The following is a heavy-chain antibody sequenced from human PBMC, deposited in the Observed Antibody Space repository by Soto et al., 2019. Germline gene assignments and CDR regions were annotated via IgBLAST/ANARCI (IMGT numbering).Heavy chain of an antibody. J-gene: IGHJ6*02. CDR2: IIPIFGTA. Sequence: QVQLVQSGAEVKKPGSSVKVSCKASGGTFSSYAISWVRQAPGQGLAWMGGIIPIFGTANYAQKFQGRVKITADESTSTAYMELSSLRSEDTAVYYCARLLTYDYVWGSYRFYGMDVWGQGTTVTVSS. V-gene: IGHV1-69*01. CDR1: GGTFSSYA. CDR3: ARLLTYDYVWGSYRFYGMDV. D-gene: IGHD3-16*02.